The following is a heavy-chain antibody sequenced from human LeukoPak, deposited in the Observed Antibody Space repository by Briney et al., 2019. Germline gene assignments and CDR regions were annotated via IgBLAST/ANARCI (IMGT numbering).Heavy chain of an antibody. J-gene: IGHJ4*02. CDR1: GDSISSYY. V-gene: IGHV4-4*09. D-gene: IGHD6-6*01. Sequence: AEPLSLICTVSGDSISSYYGSWMRQPPGKGLEGIGYIYTSGGTNYIPSLKGRVTISIDTSKNQFSLKLSSVTAADSAVYYCARLTRLSTSPDRYYLDYWGQGTLVTVSS. CDR2: IYTSGGT. CDR3: ARLTRLSTSPDRYYLDY.